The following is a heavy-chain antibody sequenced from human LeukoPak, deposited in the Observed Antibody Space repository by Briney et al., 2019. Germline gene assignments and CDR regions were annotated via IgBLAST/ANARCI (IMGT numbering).Heavy chain of an antibody. CDR2: IKQDGIEK. D-gene: IGHD3-22*01. V-gene: IGHV3-7*01. J-gene: IGHJ1*01. Sequence: PGGTLTLSCTASGFTFSNFWMTWIRQAQGTGQELVANIKQDGIEKYYVDSVEGRFTVSRDNTRNTLFLQMDSLRAEDTAVYYCARGSSGYYCDHFQTWGQGSLVTVSS. CDR3: ARGSSGYYCDHFQT. CDR1: GFTFSNFW.